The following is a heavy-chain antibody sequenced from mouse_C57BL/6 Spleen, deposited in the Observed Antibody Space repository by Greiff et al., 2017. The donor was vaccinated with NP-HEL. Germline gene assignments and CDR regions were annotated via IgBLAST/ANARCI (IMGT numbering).Heavy chain of an antibody. V-gene: IGHV1-63*01. CDR2: IYPGGGYT. J-gene: IGHJ4*01. CDR3: ARRGETAQATFAMDY. CDR1: GYTFTNYW. Sequence: VQLQQSGAELVRPGTSVKMSCKASGYTFTNYWIGWAKQRPGHGLEWIGDIYPGGGYTNYNEKFKGKATLTADKSSSTAYMQFSSLTSEDSAIYYCARRGETAQATFAMDYWGQGTSVTVSS. D-gene: IGHD3-2*02.